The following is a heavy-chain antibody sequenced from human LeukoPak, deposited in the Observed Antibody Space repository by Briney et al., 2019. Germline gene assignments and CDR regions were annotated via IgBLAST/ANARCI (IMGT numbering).Heavy chain of an antibody. CDR1: GFTFSSYA. CDR2: ISYDGSNK. J-gene: IGHJ4*02. D-gene: IGHD3-3*01. V-gene: IGHV3-30*04. CDR3: ATIYYDFWSGYRKNFGY. Sequence: GGSLRLSCAASGFTFSSYAMHWVRQAPGKGLEWVAVISYDGSNKYYADSVKGRFTISRDNSKNTLYLQMNSLRAEDTAVYYCATIYYDFWSGYRKNFGYWGQGTLVTVSP.